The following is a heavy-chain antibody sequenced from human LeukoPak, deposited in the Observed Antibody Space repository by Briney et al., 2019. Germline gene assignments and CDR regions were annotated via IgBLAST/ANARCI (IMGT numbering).Heavy chain of an antibody. V-gene: IGHV1-3*01. CDR1: GYTFTSYA. Sequence: ASVKVSCKASGYTFTSYAMHWVRQAPGQRLEWMGWINAGNGNTKYSQKFQGRVTITRDTSASTAYMELSSLRSEDTAFYYCARNSRVVSTSGLNYWGQGTLVTVSS. D-gene: IGHD4-23*01. J-gene: IGHJ4*02. CDR3: ARNSRVVSTSGLNY. CDR2: INAGNGNT.